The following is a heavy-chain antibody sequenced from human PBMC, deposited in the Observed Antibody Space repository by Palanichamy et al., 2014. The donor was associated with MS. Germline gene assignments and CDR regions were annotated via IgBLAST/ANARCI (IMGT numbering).Heavy chain of an antibody. V-gene: IGHV3-7*01. Sequence: EVQLVESGGGLVQPGGSLRLSCAISGFAFSSYWISWVRQAPGKGLEWVANINQDGTAKYYLDSVKGRFTISRDNAKNSLYLLMNSLRADDTAVYYCVSDKDRLGGYWGQGTLATVSS. J-gene: IGHJ4*02. CDR3: VSDKDRLGGY. CDR1: GFAFSSYW. D-gene: IGHD3-16*01. CDR2: INQDGTAK.